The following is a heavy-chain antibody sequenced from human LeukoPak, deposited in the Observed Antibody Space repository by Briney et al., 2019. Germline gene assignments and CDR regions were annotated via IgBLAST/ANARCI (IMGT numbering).Heavy chain of an antibody. CDR1: GGTFSSYA. CDR3: AREAEIVVASGGWFDP. J-gene: IGHJ5*02. V-gene: IGHV1-69*05. CDR2: VIPIFGTA. D-gene: IGHD2-2*01. Sequence: ASVKVSCKASGGTFSSYAISWVRQAPGQGLEWMGGVIPIFGTANYAQKFQGRVTITTDESTNTAYMELSSLRSEDTAVCYCAREAEIVVASGGWFDPWGQGTLVTVSS.